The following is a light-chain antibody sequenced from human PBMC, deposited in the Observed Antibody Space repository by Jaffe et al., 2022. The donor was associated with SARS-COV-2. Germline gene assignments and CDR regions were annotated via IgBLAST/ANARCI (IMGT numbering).Light chain of an antibody. CDR2: EVS. CDR1: SSDVGGYDY. V-gene: IGLV2-14*03. J-gene: IGLJ3*02. Sequence: QSALTQPASVSGSPGQSITISCTGSSSDVGGYDYVSWYQQHPGKAPKLIIYEVSNRPSGVSNRFSGSKSGNTASLTISGLQAEDEAAYYCSSHTSGTTLLFGGGTKLTVL. CDR3: SSHTSGTTLL.